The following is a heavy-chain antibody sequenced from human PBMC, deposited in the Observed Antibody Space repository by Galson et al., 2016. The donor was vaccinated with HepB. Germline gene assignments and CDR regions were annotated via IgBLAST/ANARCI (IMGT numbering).Heavy chain of an antibody. D-gene: IGHD5-12*01. CDR2: IYSSATT. V-gene: IGHV4-61*01. Sequence: SETLSLTCSVSGGSVSSATYYWTWIRQPPGKGLEWIGYIYSSATTNYNPSLKSRVTILADTSKNQFSLKLSSVTAADTAVYYCARRTIRGLDSWGQGTLVTVSS. CDR3: ARRTIRGLDS. J-gene: IGHJ4*02. CDR1: GGSVSSATYY.